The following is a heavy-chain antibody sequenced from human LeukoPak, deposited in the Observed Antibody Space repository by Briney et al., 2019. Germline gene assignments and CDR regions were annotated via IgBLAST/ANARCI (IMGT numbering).Heavy chain of an antibody. V-gene: IGHV4-39*07. Sequence: PSETLSLTCTVSGGSISSSSYYWGWIRQPPGKGLEWIGNIYYSGSTYYNPSLKDRVTISVDTSKNQFSLKLSSVTAADTAVYYCARDPAHSKRLTMIVVVTPMYYFDYWGQGTLVTVSS. CDR3: ARDPAHSKRLTMIVVVTPMYYFDY. CDR1: GGSISSSSYY. D-gene: IGHD3-22*01. J-gene: IGHJ4*02. CDR2: IYYSGST.